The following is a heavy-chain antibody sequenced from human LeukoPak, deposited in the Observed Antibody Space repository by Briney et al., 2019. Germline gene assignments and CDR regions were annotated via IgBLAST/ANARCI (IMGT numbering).Heavy chain of an antibody. J-gene: IGHJ4*02. CDR2: INHSGST. V-gene: IGHV4-34*01. D-gene: IGHD3-3*01. Sequence: SETLSLTCAVYGGSFSGYYWSWIRQPPGKGLEWIGEINHSGSTNYNPSLKSRVTISVDTSKNQFSLRLSSVTAADTAVYYCARGAPSVLRFLEWLGGDPIFGYWGQGTLVTVSS. CDR3: ARGAPSVLRFLEWLGGDPIFGY. CDR1: GGSFSGYY.